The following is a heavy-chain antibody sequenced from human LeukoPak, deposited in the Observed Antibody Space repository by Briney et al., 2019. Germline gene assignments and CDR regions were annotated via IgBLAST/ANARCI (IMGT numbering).Heavy chain of an antibody. CDR3: ARADRYSGTYAYYYGMDV. D-gene: IGHD1-26*01. J-gene: IGHJ6*02. V-gene: IGHV3-53*01. Sequence: GGSLRLSCAASGFTVSSNYMSWVRQAPGKGLEWVSVIYSGGSTYYADSVKGRFTISRDNSKNTLYLQMNSLRAEDTAVYYCARADRYSGTYAYYYGMDVWGQGTTVTVSS. CDR1: GFTVSSNY. CDR2: IYSGGST.